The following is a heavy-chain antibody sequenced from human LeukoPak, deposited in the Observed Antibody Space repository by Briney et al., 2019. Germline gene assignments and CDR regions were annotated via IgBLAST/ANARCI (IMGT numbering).Heavy chain of an antibody. CDR3: AKAKLWFGELLFPQDY. V-gene: IGHV3-7*01. CDR1: RFTFSNYW. CDR2: INQDGSKK. D-gene: IGHD3-10*01. J-gene: IGHJ4*02. Sequence: GGSLRLSCVASRFTFSNYWMSWVRQAPGKGLEWVANINQDGSKKRYADSMKGRFTISRDNAKESLYLQMNSLRAEDTAVYYCAKAKLWFGELLFPQDYWGQGTLVTVSS.